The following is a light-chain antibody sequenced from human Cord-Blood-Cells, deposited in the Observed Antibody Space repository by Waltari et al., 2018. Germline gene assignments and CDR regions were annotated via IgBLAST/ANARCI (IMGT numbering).Light chain of an antibody. Sequence: QSVLPQPPSVSGAPGPRVTISCTGSSPNIGAGYDVHWYQQLPGTAPKLLIYGNSNPPSGVPDRFAGSKSGTSASLAITGLQAEDEADYYCQSYDSSLSGSKVFGGGTKLTVL. CDR2: GNS. V-gene: IGLV1-40*01. J-gene: IGLJ2*01. CDR3: QSYDSSLSGSKV. CDR1: SPNIGAGYD.